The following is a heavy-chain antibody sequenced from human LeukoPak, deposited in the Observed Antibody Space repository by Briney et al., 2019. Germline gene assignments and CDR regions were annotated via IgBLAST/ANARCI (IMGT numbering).Heavy chain of an antibody. J-gene: IGHJ2*01. CDR2: INPNSGGT. V-gene: IGHV1-2*04. CDR3: ARVYAGGLGRDSGYFDL. Sequence: ASVKVSCKASGYTFTGYYMHWVRQAPGQGLEWMGWINPNSGGTNYAQKFQGWVTMTRDTSISTAYMELSRLRSDDTAVHYCARVYAGGLGRDSGYFDLWGRGTLVTVSS. D-gene: IGHD4-23*01. CDR1: GYTFTGYY.